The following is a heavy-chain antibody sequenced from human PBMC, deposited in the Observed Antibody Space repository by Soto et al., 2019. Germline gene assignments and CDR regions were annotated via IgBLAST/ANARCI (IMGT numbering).Heavy chain of an antibody. CDR1: GYTFTSYD. Sequence: ASVKVSCKASGYTFTSYDINWVRQATGQGLEWMGWMNPNSGNTGYAQKFQGRVTMTRNTSISTVYMELSSLRSEDTAVYYCARGKLETYDFWSGYSPAYYYYYYMDVWGKGTTVTVSS. CDR2: MNPNSGNT. D-gene: IGHD3-3*01. J-gene: IGHJ6*03. CDR3: ARGKLETYDFWSGYSPAYYYYYYMDV. V-gene: IGHV1-8*01.